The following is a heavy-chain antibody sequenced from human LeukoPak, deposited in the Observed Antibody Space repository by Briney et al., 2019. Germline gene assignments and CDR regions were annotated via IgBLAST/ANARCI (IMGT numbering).Heavy chain of an antibody. D-gene: IGHD7-27*01. V-gene: IGHV3-11*01. CDR2: ITGSGTII. CDR3: ARNLGEAYFDY. CDR1: GFTFNDYY. Sequence: GGSLRLSCAASGFTFNDYYMSWIRQAPGKGLEWVSYITGSGTIINYADSVKGRFTISRDSAKSSLYLQMNSLRAEDTAVYYCARNLGEAYFDYWGQGTLVTVSS. J-gene: IGHJ4*02.